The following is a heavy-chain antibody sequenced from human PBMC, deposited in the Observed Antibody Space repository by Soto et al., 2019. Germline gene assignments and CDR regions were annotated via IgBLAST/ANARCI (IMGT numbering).Heavy chain of an antibody. CDR1: GFTFSSYG. V-gene: IGHV3-30*18. CDR2: ISYDGSNK. CDR3: AKGGLSLITQYNWFDP. D-gene: IGHD2-8*01. Sequence: GGSLRLSCAASGFTFSSYGMHWVRQAPGKGLEWVAVISYDGSNKYYADSVKGRFTISRDNSKNTLYLQMNSLRAEDTAVYYCAKGGLSLITQYNWFDPWGQGTLVTVSS. J-gene: IGHJ5*02.